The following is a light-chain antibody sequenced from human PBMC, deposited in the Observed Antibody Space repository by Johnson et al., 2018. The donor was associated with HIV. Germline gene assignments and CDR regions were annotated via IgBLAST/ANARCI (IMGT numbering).Light chain of an antibody. CDR1: SSNIGKNY. J-gene: IGLJ1*01. V-gene: IGLV1-51*01. CDR3: GTWDSSLSAYV. CDR2: DNH. Sequence: QSVLTQPPSVSAAPGQKVTISCSGSSSNIGKNYVSWYQQLPGTAAKLLIFDNHKRPSGIPDRFSGSKSGTSATLGITGLQTGDEADYYCGTWDSSLSAYVFGTGTKVTVI.